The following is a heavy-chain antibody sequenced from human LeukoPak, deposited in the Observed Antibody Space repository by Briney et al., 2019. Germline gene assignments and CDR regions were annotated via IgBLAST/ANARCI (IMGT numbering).Heavy chain of an antibody. D-gene: IGHD1-26*01. J-gene: IGHJ4*02. CDR1: GGSISSYY. CDR3: ARALHSGNWYYFDY. Sequence: SQTLSLTCTVSGGSISSYYWSWIRQPVGKGLEWIGTIYHSGSTYYNPSLKSRVTISLDTSNNQFSLKLSSVTAADTAVYYCARALHSGNWYYFDYWGQGTLVTVSS. V-gene: IGHV4-59*08. CDR2: IYHSGST.